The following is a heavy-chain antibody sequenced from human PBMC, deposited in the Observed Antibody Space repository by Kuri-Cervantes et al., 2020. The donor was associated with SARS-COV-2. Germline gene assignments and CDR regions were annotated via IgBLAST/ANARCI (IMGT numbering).Heavy chain of an antibody. D-gene: IGHD3-22*01. CDR3: ARVPYYYDGSGFFYFDY. V-gene: IGHV3-30-3*01. CDR1: EFTFRNYA. J-gene: IGHJ4*02. Sequence: GGSLRLSCAASEFTFRNYAMHWVRQAPGKGLECVAVISYDGTNQYYADFVKGRFTISRDNSNNTLYLQMNSLRVEDTAVYYCARVPYYYDGSGFFYFDYWGQGTLVTVSS. CDR2: ISYDGTNQ.